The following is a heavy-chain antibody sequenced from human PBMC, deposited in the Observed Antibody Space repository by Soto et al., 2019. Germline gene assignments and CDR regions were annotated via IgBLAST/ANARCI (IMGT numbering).Heavy chain of an antibody. CDR3: ASDCSGGSCCSTLDY. J-gene: IGHJ4*02. CDR2: ISXSGSP. D-gene: IGHD2-15*01. V-gene: IGHV4-30-4*01. Sequence: SETLSLTCTVSGGSISSGDYYWSWIRQPPGKGLEWIGYISXSGSPYYNPSLQSRVTISVDTSKNQFSLKLSSVTAADTAVYYCASDCSGGSCCSTLDYWGQGALVTVSS. CDR1: GGSISSGDYY.